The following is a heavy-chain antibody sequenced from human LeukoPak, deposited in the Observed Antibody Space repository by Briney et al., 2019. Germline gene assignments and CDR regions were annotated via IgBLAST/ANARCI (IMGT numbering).Heavy chain of an antibody. CDR2: ISSSSSYI. Sequence: GGSLRLSCAASGFTFSSYSMNWVRQAPGKGLEWVSSISSSSSYIYYADSVKGRFTISRDNAKNSLYLQMNSLRAEDMAVYYCARGLGAYFFDYWGQGTLVTVSS. CDR1: GFTFSSYS. V-gene: IGHV3-21*01. D-gene: IGHD1-26*01. J-gene: IGHJ4*02. CDR3: ARGLGAYFFDY.